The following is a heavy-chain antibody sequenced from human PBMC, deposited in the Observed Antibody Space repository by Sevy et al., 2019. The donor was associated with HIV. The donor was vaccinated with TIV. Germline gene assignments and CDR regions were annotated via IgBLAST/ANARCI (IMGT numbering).Heavy chain of an antibody. D-gene: IGHD4-17*01. J-gene: IGHJ4*01. V-gene: IGHV1-46*01. Sequence: ASVKVSCKASGYRFTSCYLHWVRQAPGQGLEWMGLINPSDGSTKYAQKFQGRVSMTRDTFTSTVYMELNSLTSEDTALYYCARDRDYAAYFGAPVFPDYWGQGTLVTVSS. CDR2: INPSDGST. CDR3: ARDRDYAAYFGAPVFPDY. CDR1: GYRFTSCY.